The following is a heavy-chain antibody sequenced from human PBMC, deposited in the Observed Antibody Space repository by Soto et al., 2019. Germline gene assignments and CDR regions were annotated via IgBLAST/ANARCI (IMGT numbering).Heavy chain of an antibody. D-gene: IGHD3-22*01. Sequence: QVQLVESGGGVVQPGRSLRLSCAASGFTVSSYGLHWVRQAPGKGLEWLAFISYDGSDKFYADSVKGRFTISRDSSKNTLYLQMNSLRAEDTAAYYCARVLGGYPNFDFWVQGTLVTVSS. CDR2: ISYDGSDK. CDR1: GFTVSSYG. V-gene: IGHV3-30-3*01. CDR3: ARVLGGYPNFDF. J-gene: IGHJ4*02.